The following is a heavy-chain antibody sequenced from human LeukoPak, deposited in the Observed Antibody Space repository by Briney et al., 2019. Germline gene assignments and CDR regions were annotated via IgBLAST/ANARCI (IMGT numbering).Heavy chain of an antibody. V-gene: IGHV3-7*03. J-gene: IGHJ4*02. Sequence: PGGSLRLSCAASGFTFSSYWMSWVRQAPGKGLEWVANIKQDGSEKYYVDSVKGRFTISRDNSKNTLHLQMNSLRAEDTAVYYCAKDRHEVAAAGDIYWGQGALVTVSS. CDR3: AKDRHEVAAAGDIY. CDR1: GFTFSSYW. D-gene: IGHD6-13*01. CDR2: IKQDGSEK.